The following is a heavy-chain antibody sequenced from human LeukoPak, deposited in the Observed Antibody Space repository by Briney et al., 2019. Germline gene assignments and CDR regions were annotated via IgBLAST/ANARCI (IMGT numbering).Heavy chain of an antibody. J-gene: IGHJ6*02. Sequence: GESLKISCKGSGYSFTSYWIGWVRQMPGEGLEWMGIIYPGDSDTRYSPSFQGQVTISADKSISTAYLQWSSLKASDTAMYYCARLLGYCSGGSCYGMDVWGQGTTVTVSS. D-gene: IGHD2-15*01. CDR3: ARLLGYCSGGSCYGMDV. CDR1: GYSFTSYW. V-gene: IGHV5-51*01. CDR2: IYPGDSDT.